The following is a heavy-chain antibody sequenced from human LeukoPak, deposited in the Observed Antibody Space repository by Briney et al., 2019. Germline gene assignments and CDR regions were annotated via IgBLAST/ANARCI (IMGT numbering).Heavy chain of an antibody. CDR3: ARGRGYSSGWYPLGYYFDY. V-gene: IGHV1-18*01. J-gene: IGHJ4*02. CDR1: GYTFTSYG. CDR2: ISAYNGNT. D-gene: IGHD6-19*01. Sequence: ASVKVSCKASGYTFTSYGISWVRQAPGQGLEWMGWISAYNGNTNYAQKLQGRVTMTTDTSTSTAYMELRSLRSDDTAAYYCARGRGYSSGWYPLGYYFDYWGQGTLVTVSS.